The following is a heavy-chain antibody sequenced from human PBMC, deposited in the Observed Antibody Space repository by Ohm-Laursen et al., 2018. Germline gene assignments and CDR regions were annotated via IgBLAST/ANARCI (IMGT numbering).Heavy chain of an antibody. Sequence: SLRLSCSASGFTFSTYTMNWVRQAPGKGLEWVSSISSSSTYIYYADSVKGRFIISRDNARNSLYLQMNSLRAEDTAVYYCAKKRKIAAAGNNWFDPWGQGTLVTVSS. CDR2: ISSSSTYI. CDR1: GFTFSTYT. J-gene: IGHJ5*02. CDR3: AKKRKIAAAGNNWFDP. D-gene: IGHD6-13*01. V-gene: IGHV3-21*04.